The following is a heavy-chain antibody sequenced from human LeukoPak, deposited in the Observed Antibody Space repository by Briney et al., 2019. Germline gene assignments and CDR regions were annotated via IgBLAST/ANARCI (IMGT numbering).Heavy chain of an antibody. CDR3: AREWELLLGYYYYMDV. CDR2: IYTSGST. V-gene: IGHV4-4*07. CDR1: GGSISSYY. D-gene: IGHD1-26*01. J-gene: IGHJ6*03. Sequence: KPSETLSLTRTVWGGSISSYYWGWVRQPPGKGLGWIGGIYTSGSTNHNPSLKSRVTMSVDTSKNQFSLKLSSVTAADTAVYYCAREWELLLGYYYYMDVWGKGTTVTVS.